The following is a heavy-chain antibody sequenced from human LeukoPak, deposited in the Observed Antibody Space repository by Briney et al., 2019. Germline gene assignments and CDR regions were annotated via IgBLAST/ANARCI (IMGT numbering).Heavy chain of an antibody. CDR3: ARALMRVAGLYYFDY. D-gene: IGHD6-19*01. J-gene: IGHJ4*02. V-gene: IGHV1-69*04. Sequence: ASVKVSCKASGCTFSSYAISLVRQAPGQGLEWMGRIIPILGIANYAQKFQGRVTITADKSTSTAYMELSSLRSEDTAVYYCARALMRVAGLYYFDYWGQGTLVTVSS. CDR2: IIPILGIA. CDR1: GCTFSSYA.